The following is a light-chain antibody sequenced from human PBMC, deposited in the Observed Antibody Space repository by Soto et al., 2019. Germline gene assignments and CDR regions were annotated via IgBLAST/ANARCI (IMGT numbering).Light chain of an antibody. CDR3: QPYGSSPRT. CDR2: GTS. Sequence: EIVLTQSPGTLSLSPGERATLSCRASQSVSSSYLGWYQQKPGQAPRLLIYGTSSRATGIPDRFSGSGSGTDFTLTISRLESEDFAVYYCQPYGSSPRTFGQGTKVEIK. J-gene: IGKJ1*01. V-gene: IGKV3-20*01. CDR1: QSVSSSY.